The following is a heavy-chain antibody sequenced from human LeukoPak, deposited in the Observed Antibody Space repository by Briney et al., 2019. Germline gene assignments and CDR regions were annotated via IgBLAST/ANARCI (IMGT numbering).Heavy chain of an antibody. J-gene: IGHJ4*02. CDR1: GGTFSSYA. D-gene: IGHD5-12*01. V-gene: IGHV1-69*06. CDR3: ARDGDGYDKVY. Sequence: SVKGSCTASGGTFSSYAISWVRQAPGQGLEWIGGIIPIFGTANYAQKFQGRVTITADKSTSTAYMELSSLRSEDTAVYYCARDGDGYDKVYWGQGTLVTVSS. CDR2: IIPIFGTA.